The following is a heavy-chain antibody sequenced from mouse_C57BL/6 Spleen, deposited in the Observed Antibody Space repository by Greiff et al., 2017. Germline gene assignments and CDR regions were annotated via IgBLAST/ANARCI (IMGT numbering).Heavy chain of an antibody. V-gene: IGHV1-39*01. J-gene: IGHJ1*03. CDR3: ARARYYGSYWYFDV. CDR1: GYSFTDYN. D-gene: IGHD1-1*01. CDR2: INPNYGTT. Sequence: EVQLQESGPELVKPGASVKISCKASGYSFTDYNMNWVKQSNGKSLEWIGVINPNYGTTSYNQKFKGKATLTVDQSSSTAYMQLNSLTSEDSAVYYCARARYYGSYWYFDVWGTGTTVTVSS.